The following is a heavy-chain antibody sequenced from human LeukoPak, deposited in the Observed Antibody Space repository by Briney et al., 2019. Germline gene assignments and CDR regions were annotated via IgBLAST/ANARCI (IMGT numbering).Heavy chain of an antibody. CDR2: INAGNGNT. Sequence: ASVKVSCKASGYTFTSYSTHWVRQAPGQRLEWMGWINAGNGNTKYSQKFQGRLTINRDTSATTAYMDLSSLTSEDTAVYYCASSGGTGRSPPDYWGQGTLVTVSS. CDR1: GYTFTSYS. J-gene: IGHJ4*02. CDR3: ASSGGTGRSPPDY. V-gene: IGHV1-3*01. D-gene: IGHD3/OR15-3a*01.